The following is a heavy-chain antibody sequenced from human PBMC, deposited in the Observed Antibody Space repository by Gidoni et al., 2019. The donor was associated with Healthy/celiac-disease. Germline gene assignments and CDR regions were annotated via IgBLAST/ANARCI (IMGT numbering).Heavy chain of an antibody. V-gene: IGHV4-34*01. CDR2: INHSGST. Sequence: QVQLQQWGAGLLKPSRTLSLTCEFYGGSVSGSYWSWIRQPPGKGLEWIGEINHSGSTKYNPSLKSRVTRSVDTSKNQCSLKLSSVTAADTAVYYCARGRGGSAKRRYFDYWGQGTLVTVSS. D-gene: IGHD2-2*01. CDR3: ARGRGGSAKRRYFDY. J-gene: IGHJ4*02. CDR1: GGSVSGSY.